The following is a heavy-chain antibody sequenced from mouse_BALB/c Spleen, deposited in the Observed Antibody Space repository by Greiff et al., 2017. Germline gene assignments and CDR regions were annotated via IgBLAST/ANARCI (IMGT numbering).Heavy chain of an antibody. J-gene: IGHJ1*01. D-gene: IGHD1-2*01. CDR1: GYTFTTYP. CDR2: FHPYNDDT. V-gene: IGHV1-47*01. Sequence: VKLMESGAELVKPGASVKMSCKAFGYTFTTYPIEWMKQNHGKSLEWIGNFHPYNDDTKYNEKFKGKAKLTVEKSSSTVYLELSRLTSDDSAVYYCARGITTATWYFDVWGARTTVTVSS. CDR3: ARGITTATWYFDV.